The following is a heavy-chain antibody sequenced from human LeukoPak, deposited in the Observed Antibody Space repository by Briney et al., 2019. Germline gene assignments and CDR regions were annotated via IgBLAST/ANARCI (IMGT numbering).Heavy chain of an antibody. CDR3: ARDRSSSTNAFDI. V-gene: IGHV1-69*01. J-gene: IGHJ3*02. CDR1: GGTFSSYA. D-gene: IGHD6-6*01. CDR2: IIPIFGTA. Sequence: GSLVKVSCKASGGTFSSYAISWVRQAPGQGLEWMGGIIPIFGTANYTQKFQGRVTITADESTSTAYMELSSLRSEDTAVYYCARDRSSSTNAFDIWGQGTMVTVSS.